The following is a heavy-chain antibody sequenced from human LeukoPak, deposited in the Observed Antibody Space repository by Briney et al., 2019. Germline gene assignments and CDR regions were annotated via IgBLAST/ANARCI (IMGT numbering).Heavy chain of an antibody. CDR3: ARGGDSSVHDDY. J-gene: IGHJ4*02. D-gene: IGHD3-22*01. V-gene: IGHV3-30*03. CDR1: GFTFSSYG. CDR2: ISYDGSNK. Sequence: GRSLRLSCAASGFTFSSYGMHGVRQAPGKGREGVAVISYDGSNKYYADSVKGRFTISRDNSKNTLYLQMNSLRAEDTAVYYCARGGDSSVHDDYWGQGTLVTVSS.